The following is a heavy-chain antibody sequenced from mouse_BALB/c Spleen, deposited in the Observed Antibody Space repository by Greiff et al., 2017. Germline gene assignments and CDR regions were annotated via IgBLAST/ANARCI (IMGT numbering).Heavy chain of an antibody. CDR3: ARQGDYDYEFAY. J-gene: IGHJ3*01. D-gene: IGHD2-4*01. CDR2: ISSGGSYT. CDR1: GFTFSSYG. V-gene: IGHV5-6*01. Sequence: DVQLVESGGDLVKPGGSLKLSCAASGFTFSSYGMSWVRQTPDKRLEWVATISSGGSYTYYPDSVKGRFTISRDNAKNTLYLQMSSLKSEDTAMYYCARQGDYDYEFAYWGQGTLVTVSA.